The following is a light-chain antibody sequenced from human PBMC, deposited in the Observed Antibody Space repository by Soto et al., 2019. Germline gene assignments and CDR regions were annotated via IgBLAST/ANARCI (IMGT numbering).Light chain of an antibody. V-gene: IGLV1-40*01. CDR2: GNI. CDR3: QSYDSSLSGPSFV. J-gene: IGLJ1*01. CDR1: SSNIGAGYD. Sequence: QSVLTQPPSVSGAPGQRVTISCTGSSSNIGAGYDVHWYQQLPGTAPKLLIYGNINRPSGVPDRFSGSKSGTSASLAITGLQAEDEADYYCQSYDSSLSGPSFVFGTGTKLTVL.